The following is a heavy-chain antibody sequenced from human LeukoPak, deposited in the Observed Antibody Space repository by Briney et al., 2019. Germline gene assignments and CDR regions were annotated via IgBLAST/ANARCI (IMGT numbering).Heavy chain of an antibody. V-gene: IGHV1-3*01. D-gene: IGHD4-11*01. CDR3: ASRTTRNFDY. CDR1: GYTFTSYA. Sequence: ASVKVSCKASGYTFTSYAMHWVRQAPGQRLEWMGWINAGNGNTKYSQKFQGRVTITRDTSASTAYMELSSLRSEDTAVYHCASRTTRNFDYWGQGTLVTVSS. J-gene: IGHJ4*02. CDR2: INAGNGNT.